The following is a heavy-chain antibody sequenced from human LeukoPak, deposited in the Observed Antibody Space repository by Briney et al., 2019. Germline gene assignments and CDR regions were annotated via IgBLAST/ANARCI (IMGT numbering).Heavy chain of an antibody. CDR2: ISGSGGST. CDR3: ARDGRGDSSGYYYDGYFDY. D-gene: IGHD3-22*01. V-gene: IGHV3-23*01. Sequence: PGGSLRLSCAASGFTFSSYAMSWVRQAPGKGLEWVSAISGSGGSTYYADSVKGRFTISRDNSKNTLYLQMNSLRAEDTAVYYCARDGRGDSSGYYYDGYFDYWGQGTLVTVSS. J-gene: IGHJ4*02. CDR1: GFTFSSYA.